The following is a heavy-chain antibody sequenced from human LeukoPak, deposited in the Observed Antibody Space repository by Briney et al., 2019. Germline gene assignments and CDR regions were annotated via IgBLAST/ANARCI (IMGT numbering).Heavy chain of an antibody. V-gene: IGHV4-34*01. CDR1: GGSFSGYY. CDR3: ARGRRYYYGMDV. Sequence: SETLSLTCAVYGGSFSGYYWSWIRQPPGKGLEWIGEINHNGSTNYNPSLKSRVTISVDTSKNQFSLKLSSVTAADTAVYYCARGRRYYYGMDVWGKGTTVTVSS. J-gene: IGHJ6*04. CDR2: INHNGST.